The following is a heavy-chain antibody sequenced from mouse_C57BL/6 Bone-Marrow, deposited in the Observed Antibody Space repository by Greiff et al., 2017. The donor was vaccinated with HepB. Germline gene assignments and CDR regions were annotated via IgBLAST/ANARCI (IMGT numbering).Heavy chain of an antibody. CDR3: ARVGITHFDY. D-gene: IGHD1-1*01. Sequence: EVQLQQSGPGLVKPSQSLSLTCSVTGYSITSGYYWNWIRQFPGNKLEWMGYISYDGSNNYNPSLKNRISITRDTSKNQFFLKLNSVTTEDTATYYWARVGITHFDYWGQGTTLTVSS. CDR2: ISYDGSN. J-gene: IGHJ2*01. V-gene: IGHV3-6*01. CDR1: GYSITSGYY.